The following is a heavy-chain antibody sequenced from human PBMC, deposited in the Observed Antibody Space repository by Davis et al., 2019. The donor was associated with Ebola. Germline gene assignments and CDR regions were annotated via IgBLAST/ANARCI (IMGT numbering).Heavy chain of an antibody. D-gene: IGHD7-27*01. CDR1: GFTFSSYA. CDR2: ISYDGSNK. J-gene: IGHJ4*02. V-gene: IGHV3-30*04. Sequence: GESLKISCAASGFTFSSYAMHWVRQAPGKGLEWVAVISYDGSNKYYADSVKGRFTISRDNSKNTLYLQMNSLRAEDTAVYYCARDWGGLDYWGQGTLVTVSS. CDR3: ARDWGGLDY.